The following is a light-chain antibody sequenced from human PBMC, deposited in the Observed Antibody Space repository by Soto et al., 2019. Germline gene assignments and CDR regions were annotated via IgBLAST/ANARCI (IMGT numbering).Light chain of an antibody. J-gene: IGKJ1*01. CDR3: QQFNNWPRT. Sequence: EIAMTQSPATLSVSPGARATLSCRASQSVSSKLAWYQQKPGQAPRLLIYDASTRSTGIPARFSGSGSGTEFTLTISSLQSEDFAVYYCQQFNNWPRTFGQGTKVETK. V-gene: IGKV3-15*01. CDR2: DAS. CDR1: QSVSSK.